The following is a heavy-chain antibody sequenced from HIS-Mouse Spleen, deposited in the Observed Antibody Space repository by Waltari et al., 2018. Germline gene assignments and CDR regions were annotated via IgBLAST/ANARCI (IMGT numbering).Heavy chain of an antibody. V-gene: IGHV1-2*02. D-gene: IGHD6-13*01. J-gene: IGHJ4*02. Sequence: QVQLVQSGAEVKKPGASVKVSCKASGYTFTGYYMHWVRQAPGQGLEWMGWINPNSGGTNYAQKFQGRVTMTRDTSISTAYMELSRLRSDDTAVYYCARLGWRYSSSWSPDYWGQGTLVTVSS. CDR3: ARLGWRYSSSWSPDY. CDR1: GYTFTGYY. CDR2: INPNSGGT.